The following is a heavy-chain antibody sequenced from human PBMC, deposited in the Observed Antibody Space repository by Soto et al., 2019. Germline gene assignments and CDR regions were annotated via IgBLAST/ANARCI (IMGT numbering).Heavy chain of an antibody. CDR2: ISAYDGYT. Sequence: GESLKISCKGSGYSFTSYGINWVRQAPGQGLEWLGWISAYDGYTNYAQILQGRVSMTTDTSTKTAYMELRSLRSDDTAMYYCARDRYYDASSSDLYGHWGHGTLLTGSS. CDR3: ARDRYYDASSSDLYGH. CDR1: GYSFTSYG. V-gene: IGHV1-18*01. J-gene: IGHJ4*01. D-gene: IGHD3-22*01.